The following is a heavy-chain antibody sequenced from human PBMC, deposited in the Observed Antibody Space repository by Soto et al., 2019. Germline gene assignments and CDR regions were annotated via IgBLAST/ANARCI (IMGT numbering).Heavy chain of an antibody. D-gene: IGHD3-22*01. CDR2: IIPIFGTA. Sequence: QVQLVQSGAEVKKPGSSVKVSCKASGGTFSSYAISWVRQAPGQGLEWMGGIIPIFGTANYAQKFQGRVTITADESTSTAYMELSSLRSEDTAVYYCARGQVVPYYYDSSGYYGNWFDPWGQGTMVTVSS. CDR1: GGTFSSYA. CDR3: ARGQVVPYYYDSSGYYGNWFDP. J-gene: IGHJ5*02. V-gene: IGHV1-69*12.